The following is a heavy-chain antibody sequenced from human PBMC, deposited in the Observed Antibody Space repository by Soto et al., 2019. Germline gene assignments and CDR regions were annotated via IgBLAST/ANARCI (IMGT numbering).Heavy chain of an antibody. Sequence: GSLRLSCPASGFTFGDYAMSWVRQAPGKGLEWVGFIRSKAYGGTTEYAASVKGRFTISRDDSKSIAYLQMNSLKTEDTAVYYCTGSSGYLAYYYYGMDVWGQGTTVTVSS. D-gene: IGHD3-22*01. CDR1: GFTFGDYA. CDR2: IRSKAYGGTT. V-gene: IGHV3-49*04. CDR3: TGSSGYLAYYYYGMDV. J-gene: IGHJ6*02.